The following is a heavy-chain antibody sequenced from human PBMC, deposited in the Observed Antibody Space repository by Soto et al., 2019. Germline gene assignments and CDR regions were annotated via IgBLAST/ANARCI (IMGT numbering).Heavy chain of an antibody. D-gene: IGHD2-2*01. Sequence: ASVKVSCKASGYTFTSYDINWVRQATGQGLEWMGWMNPNSGNTGYAQKFQGRVTMTRNTSISTAYMELSSLRSEDTAVYYCASYIVWGSSTTMWHKYYYGMDVWGQGTTVTVSS. J-gene: IGHJ6*02. CDR1: GYTFTSYD. CDR2: MNPNSGNT. CDR3: ASYIVWGSSTTMWHKYYYGMDV. V-gene: IGHV1-8*01.